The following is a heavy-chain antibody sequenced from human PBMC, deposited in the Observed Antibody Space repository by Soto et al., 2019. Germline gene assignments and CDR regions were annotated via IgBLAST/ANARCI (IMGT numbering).Heavy chain of an antibody. CDR2: IYYSGTT. CDR3: ARGKYSGSYYDWFDP. V-gene: IGHV4-59*01. CDR1: GGSISTYY. J-gene: IGHJ5*02. D-gene: IGHD1-26*01. Sequence: SETLSLSCTVSGGSISTYYWSWIRQPPGKGLEWIGYIYYSGTTNYNPSLKSRVTISVDTSKNQFSLKLSSVTAADTAVYYCARGKYSGSYYDWFDPWGQGTLVTVSS.